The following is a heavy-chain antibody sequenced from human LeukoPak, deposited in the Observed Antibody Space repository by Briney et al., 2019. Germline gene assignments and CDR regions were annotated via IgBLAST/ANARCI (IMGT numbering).Heavy chain of an antibody. J-gene: IGHJ4*02. Sequence: PGGSLRLSCAASGFTFNSYAMSWVRQAPGKGLEWVSGISGSGGSTYYADSVKGRFAISRDNSKNTLYLQMNSLRVEDTAGYYCARASGYSYGYYFDYWGQGTLVTVSS. V-gene: IGHV3-23*01. D-gene: IGHD5-18*01. CDR3: ARASGYSYGYYFDY. CDR1: GFTFNSYA. CDR2: ISGSGGST.